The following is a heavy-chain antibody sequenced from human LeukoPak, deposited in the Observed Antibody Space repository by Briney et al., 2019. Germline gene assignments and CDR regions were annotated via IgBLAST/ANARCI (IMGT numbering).Heavy chain of an antibody. Sequence: GGSLRLSCAASGFTFSSYGMRWGRQAPGKGLEWVAVISYDGSNKYYADSVKGRFTISRDKSKNTLYLQMNSLRTEDTAVYYCAKDSGSYYATGGLKDDWGQGTLVTVSS. J-gene: IGHJ4*02. V-gene: IGHV3-30*18. D-gene: IGHD1-26*01. CDR1: GFTFSSYG. CDR2: ISYDGSNK. CDR3: AKDSGSYYATGGLKDD.